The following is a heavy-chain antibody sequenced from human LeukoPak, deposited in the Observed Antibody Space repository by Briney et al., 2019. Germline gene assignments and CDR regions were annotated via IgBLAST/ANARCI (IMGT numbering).Heavy chain of an antibody. CDR2: INPNSGGT. D-gene: IGHD2-15*01. CDR1: GYTFTGYY. CDR3: ARGGYCSGGSCYSKGAFDI. V-gene: IGHV1-2*06. J-gene: IGHJ3*02. Sequence: GASVKVSCKASGYTFTGYYMHWVRQAPGQGLEWMGRINPNSGGTNYAQKFQGRVTMTRDTSISTAYMELSRLRSDDTAVYYCARGGYCSGGSCYSKGAFDIWGQGTMVTVSS.